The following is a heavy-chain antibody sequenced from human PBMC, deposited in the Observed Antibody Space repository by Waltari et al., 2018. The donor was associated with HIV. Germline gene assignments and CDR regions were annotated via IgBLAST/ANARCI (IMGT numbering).Heavy chain of an antibody. Sequence: QVQLVESGGGVVQPGRSLRLSCATSGFPLSSYGMHWVRQAPGKGLGWVTVIWYDGSKKYYADSVKGRFTISRDNSKNTLYLQMNSLRIEDTAVYYCARKYSSSWGAPFDYWGQGTLVTVSS. CDR3: ARKYSSSWGAPFDY. CDR2: IWYDGSKK. V-gene: IGHV3-33*01. CDR1: GFPLSSYG. J-gene: IGHJ4*02. D-gene: IGHD6-13*01.